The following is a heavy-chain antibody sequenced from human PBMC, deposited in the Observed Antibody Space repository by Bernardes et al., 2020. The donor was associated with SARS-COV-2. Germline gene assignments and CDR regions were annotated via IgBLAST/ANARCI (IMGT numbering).Heavy chain of an antibody. D-gene: IGHD3-16*01. V-gene: IGHV4-34*01. CDR2: INYSGST. J-gene: IGHJ2*01. CDR1: GGSLSGYY. CDR3: ARAVLGIWYFDL. Sequence: SETLSLTCAVYGGSLSGYYWNWIRQPPGKGLEWIGEINYSGSTNYNPSLKSRVTISVDKSKNQFPLKLNSVTAADTAVFYCARAVLGIWYFDLWGRGTLVTVSS.